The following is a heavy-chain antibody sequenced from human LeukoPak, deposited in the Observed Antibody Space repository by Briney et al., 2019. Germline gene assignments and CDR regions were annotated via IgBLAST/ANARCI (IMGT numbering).Heavy chain of an antibody. J-gene: IGHJ1*01. D-gene: IGHD6-13*01. CDR1: GGSFSGYY. CDR3: ARGRVAAAGQGYFQH. V-gene: IGHV4-34*01. CDR2: INHSGST. Sequence: SETLSLTCAVYGGSFSGYYWSWIRQPPGKGLEWIGEINHSGSTNYNPSLKSRVTISVDTSKNQFSLKLSSVTAADTAVHYCARGRVAAAGQGYFQHWGQGTMVTVSS.